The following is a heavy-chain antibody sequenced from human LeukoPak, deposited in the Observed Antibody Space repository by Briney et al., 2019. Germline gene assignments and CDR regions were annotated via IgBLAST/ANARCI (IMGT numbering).Heavy chain of an antibody. V-gene: IGHV3-21*01. CDR2: ISSTSNYI. D-gene: IGHD5-24*01. CDR3: AAINIAQLPIRVY. J-gene: IGHJ4*02. CDR1: GFTFSHYN. Sequence: GGSLSLSCTASGFTFSHYNIHWVRQAPGKGLEWVSYISSTSNYIDYGDSVKGRFTISRDNAKNSVFLQLNSLRAEDTAVYYCAAINIAQLPIRVYWGQGTLVTVSS.